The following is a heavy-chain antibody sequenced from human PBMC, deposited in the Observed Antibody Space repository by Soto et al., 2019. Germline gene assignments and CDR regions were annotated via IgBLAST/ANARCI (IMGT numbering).Heavy chain of an antibody. J-gene: IGHJ4*02. D-gene: IGHD1-1*01. Sequence: PGGSLRLSCAASGFTFDDYAMHWVRQAPGKGLEWVSSISWNSGNIDYADSVKGRFTVSRDNANNFLYLHMSSLRPEDTALYFCAKDVSITTSYLAHWGQGTLVTVS. V-gene: IGHV3-9*01. CDR1: GFTFDDYA. CDR2: ISWNSGNI. CDR3: AKDVSITTSYLAH.